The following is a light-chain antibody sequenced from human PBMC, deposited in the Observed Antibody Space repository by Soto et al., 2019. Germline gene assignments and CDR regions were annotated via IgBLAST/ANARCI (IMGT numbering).Light chain of an antibody. J-gene: IGKJ5*01. V-gene: IGKV1-33*01. CDR2: DAS. CDR3: QQYENLPIT. Sequence: DIQMTPSPSSLSASVGDRVTITCQAGLDISTLLNWYQQKQGKXXKXXIYDASNLEVGVPSRFSGGGSGTDFTLTISSLQPEDGETYYCQQYENLPITFGQGTRLEIK. CDR1: LDISTL.